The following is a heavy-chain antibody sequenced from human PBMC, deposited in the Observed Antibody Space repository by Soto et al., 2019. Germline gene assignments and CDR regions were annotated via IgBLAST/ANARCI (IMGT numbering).Heavy chain of an antibody. V-gene: IGHV4-39*02. CDR3: GKILIGATRHTDFDS. J-gene: IGHJ4*02. D-gene: IGHD2-15*01. CDR2: IYRDGST. Sequence: ASETLSLTCTVSGDSIVSNFFYWGWSRRPPGKGLEWIGSIYRDGSTYYSPYLKSRVTISLDTSNNRFSLKLNSVTAADTAVYFCGKILIGATRHTDFDSWGQGTLVTVSS. CDR1: GDSIVSNFFY.